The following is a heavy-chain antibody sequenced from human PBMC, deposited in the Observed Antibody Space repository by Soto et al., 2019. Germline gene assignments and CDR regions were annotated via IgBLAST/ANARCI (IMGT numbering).Heavy chain of an antibody. D-gene: IGHD6-13*01. CDR1: GGSISSGGYY. CDR3: AREGYMTAAGENYFDY. J-gene: IGHJ4*02. CDR2: IYYSGST. V-gene: IGHV4-31*03. Sequence: QVQLQESGPGLVKPSQTLSLTCTVSGGSISSGGYYWSWIRQHPGKGLEWIGYIYYSGSTYYNPSLKSRVTISVDTSKNQFSLKLSSVTAADTAVYYCAREGYMTAAGENYFDYWGQGTLVTVSS.